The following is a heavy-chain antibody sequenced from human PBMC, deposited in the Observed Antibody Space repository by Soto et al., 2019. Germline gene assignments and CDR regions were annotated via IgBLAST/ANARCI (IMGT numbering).Heavy chain of an antibody. CDR3: VRDVGSGLKAYYYYGMDV. CDR1: GGSISSGGYS. CDR2: IYHSGNT. J-gene: IGHJ6*02. Sequence: SETLSLTCAVSGGSISSGGYSWTWIRQPPGKGLEWIGYIYHSGNTYYNPSLKSRVTISVDTSKNQFSLKLSSVTAADTAVYYCVRDVGSGLKAYYYYGMDVWGQGTTVTVSS. V-gene: IGHV4-30-2*01. D-gene: IGHD6-19*01.